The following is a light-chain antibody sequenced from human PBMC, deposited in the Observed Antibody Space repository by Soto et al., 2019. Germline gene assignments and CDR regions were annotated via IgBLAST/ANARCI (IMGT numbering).Light chain of an antibody. CDR2: SNN. Sequence: QSVLTQPPSVSGTPGQRVTISCSGSNSNIGSNTVNWYQQLPGTAPKLLMYSNNQRPSGVPDRFSGSKSGTSASLAISGLQSEDEADYYCAAWDDSLNGPVFGGGTKLTVL. CDR3: AAWDDSLNGPV. CDR1: NSNIGSNT. V-gene: IGLV1-44*01. J-gene: IGLJ2*01.